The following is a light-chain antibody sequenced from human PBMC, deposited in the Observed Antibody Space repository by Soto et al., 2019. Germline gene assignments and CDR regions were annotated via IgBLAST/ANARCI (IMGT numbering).Light chain of an antibody. CDR3: QQSYTARA. CDR2: GVS. CDR1: QSISSRY. V-gene: IGKV3-20*01. Sequence: ILKQSPGTLSLSTGERATLSCRASQSISSRYLAWYQQKPGQAPRLLMYGVSSRATGTPDRFSGSGSGTDFTLTISRLEPEDFVIYHCQQSYTARAFGQGSMVDI. J-gene: IGKJ1*01.